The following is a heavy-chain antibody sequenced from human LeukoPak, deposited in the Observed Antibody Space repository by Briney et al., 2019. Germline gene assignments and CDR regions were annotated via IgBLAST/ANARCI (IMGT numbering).Heavy chain of an antibody. CDR2: IHYSGNT. J-gene: IGHJ3*02. CDR3: ARAQLWFGELYAFDI. Sequence: PSETLSLTCTVSGGSINSYFWSWIRQPPGKGLEWIGYIHYSGNTYYNPSLKSRVTISVDTSKNQFSLKLSSVTAADTAVYYCARAQLWFGELYAFDIWGQGTMVTVSS. D-gene: IGHD3-10*01. V-gene: IGHV4-59*12. CDR1: GGSINSYF.